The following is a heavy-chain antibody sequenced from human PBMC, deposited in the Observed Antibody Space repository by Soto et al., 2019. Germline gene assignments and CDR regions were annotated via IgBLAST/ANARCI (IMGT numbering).Heavy chain of an antibody. V-gene: IGHV1-3*01. D-gene: IGHD3-9*01. CDR2: ISAGNGNT. Sequence: ASVKVSCKASGYTLTSYAMHWVRQAPGQRLEWMGWISAGNGNTKYSQKFQGRVTITRDTSASTAYMELSSLRSEDTAVYYCARGRYYDILTGSPPYFDYWGQGTLVTVSS. CDR1: GYTLTSYA. J-gene: IGHJ4*02. CDR3: ARGRYYDILTGSPPYFDY.